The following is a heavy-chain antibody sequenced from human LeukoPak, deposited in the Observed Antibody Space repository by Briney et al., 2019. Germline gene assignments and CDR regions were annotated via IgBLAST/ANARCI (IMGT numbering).Heavy chain of an antibody. V-gene: IGHV4-39*01. J-gene: IGHJ5*02. CDR2: IYYSGST. CDR1: GGSSSSSSYY. D-gene: IGHD6-19*01. Sequence: SETLSLTCTVSGGSSSSSSYYWGWIRQPPGKGLEWIGSIYYSGSTYYNPSLKSRVTISVDTSKNQFSLKLSSVTAADTTVYYCARTLSSSGWSDWFDPWGQGTLVTVSS. CDR3: ARTLSSSGWSDWFDP.